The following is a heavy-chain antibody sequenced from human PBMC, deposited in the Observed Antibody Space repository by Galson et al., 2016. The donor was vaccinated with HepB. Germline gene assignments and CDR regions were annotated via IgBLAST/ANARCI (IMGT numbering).Heavy chain of an antibody. V-gene: IGHV3-11*01. J-gene: IGHJ6*02. CDR3: ARDPDTSSKVDV. Sequence: SLRLSCAASGFTFSNHYMSWIRQAPGQGLEFISRITSSGSAIYYAASVKGRFTISRDNAKNSLYLQMNSLRAEDTAVYYCARDPDTSSKVDVWGQGTTVTVSS. CDR1: GFTFSNHY. D-gene: IGHD5-18*01. CDR2: ITSSGSAI.